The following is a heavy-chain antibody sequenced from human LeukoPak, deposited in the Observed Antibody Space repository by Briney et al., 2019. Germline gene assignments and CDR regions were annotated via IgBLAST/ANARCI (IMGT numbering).Heavy chain of an antibody. J-gene: IGHJ4*02. D-gene: IGHD5-18*01. CDR2: TYYRSKWHN. V-gene: IGHV6-1*01. Sequence: SQTLSLTCAISGDSVSSNSAAWNWIRQSPSRGLEWLGRTYYRSKWHNDYSPSVKSRITVNSDTSKNQFSLQLNSVTPEDTAVYYCARDHKLAGIQLWSYDYWGQGTLVTVSS. CDR1: GDSVSSNSAA. CDR3: ARDHKLAGIQLWSYDY.